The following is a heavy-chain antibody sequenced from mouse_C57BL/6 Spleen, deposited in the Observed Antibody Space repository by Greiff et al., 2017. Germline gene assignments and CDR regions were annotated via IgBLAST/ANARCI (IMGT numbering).Heavy chain of an antibody. J-gene: IGHJ1*03. CDR3: ARGEYYGSYWYFDV. D-gene: IGHD1-1*01. CDR2: IDPISGGI. CDR1: GYTFTNYW. Sequence: QVQLQQPGAELVKPGASVKLSCKASGYTFTNYWMHWVKQRPGRGLEWIGRIDPISGGITYTEKFKSKATLTVDKPTSTAYMQLSSLTSEDSAGYDWARGEYYGSYWYFDVWGTGTTVTVSS. V-gene: IGHV1-72*01.